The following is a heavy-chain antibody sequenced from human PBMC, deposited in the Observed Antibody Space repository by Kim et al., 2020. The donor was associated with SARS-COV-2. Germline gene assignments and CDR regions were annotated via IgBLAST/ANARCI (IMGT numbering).Heavy chain of an antibody. CDR2: IYQSGGST. D-gene: IGHD2-2*01. J-gene: IGHJ6*02. CDR3: ARVYCSSVSCPFGMDV. CDR1: GDSISSGGYS. V-gene: IGHV4-30-2*01. Sequence: SETLSLTCDVSGDSISSGGYSWTWIRQPPGKGLEWIGYIYQSGGSTYYNPSLKSRLSMSIDTFKNQFSLILSSVTAADTAVYYCARVYCSSVSCPFGMDVWGPGTTVTVSS.